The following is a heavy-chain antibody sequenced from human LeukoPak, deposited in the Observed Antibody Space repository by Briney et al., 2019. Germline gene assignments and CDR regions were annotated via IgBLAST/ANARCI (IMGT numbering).Heavy chain of an antibody. CDR3: ARRWNYGRNYYIDV. CDR1: GGSFSHYY. V-gene: IGHV4-34*01. D-gene: IGHD1-7*01. CDR2: INDSGTI. Sequence: PSETLSLTCAVYGGSFSHYYWSWIRQSPGMGLEWIGEINDSGTINYNPSLMSRVTISVDKSKNQFSLKLTSATAADTAVYYCARRWNYGRNYYIDVWGKGATVSLSS. J-gene: IGHJ6*03.